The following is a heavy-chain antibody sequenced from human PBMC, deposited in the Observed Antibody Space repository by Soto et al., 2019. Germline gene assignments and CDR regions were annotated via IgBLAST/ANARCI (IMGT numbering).Heavy chain of an antibody. D-gene: IGHD3-22*01. J-gene: IGHJ4*02. V-gene: IGHV4-34*01. CDR3: ARPTRSGYYHY. CDR1: GGSFSGYY. CDR2: INHSGST. Sequence: SDTLSLTCAVFGGSFSGYYWSRIRQPPGKGLEWIGEINHSGSTNYNPSLKSRVTISVDTSKNQFSLKLSSVTAADTAVYYCARPTRSGYYHYWGQGTLVTVSS.